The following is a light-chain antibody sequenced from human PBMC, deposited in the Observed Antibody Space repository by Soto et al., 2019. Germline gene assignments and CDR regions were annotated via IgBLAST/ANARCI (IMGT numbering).Light chain of an antibody. J-gene: IGKJ5*01. CDR1: QSVSSN. Sequence: EIVMTQSPATLSVSPWERATLSCRASQSVSSNLAWYQQKPGQAPRLLIYGASTRATGIPARFSGSGSGTEFTLTISSLQSEDFAVYYCQQYVSPPITFGQGTRLEI. V-gene: IGKV3-15*01. CDR3: QQYVSPPIT. CDR2: GAS.